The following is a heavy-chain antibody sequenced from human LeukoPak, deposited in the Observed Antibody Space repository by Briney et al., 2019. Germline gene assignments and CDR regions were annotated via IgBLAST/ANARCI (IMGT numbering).Heavy chain of an antibody. CDR3: ATSGPRLYVWGSYRSGPFDY. CDR2: FDPEDGET. CDR1: GYTLTELS. Sequence: ASVKVSCQVSGYTLTELSMHWVRPAAGKGLEWMGGFDPEDGETIYAQKFQGRVTMTEDTSTETAYMELSSLRSEDTAVYYCATSGPRLYVWGSYRSGPFDYWGQGTLVTVSS. V-gene: IGHV1-24*01. J-gene: IGHJ4*02. D-gene: IGHD3-16*02.